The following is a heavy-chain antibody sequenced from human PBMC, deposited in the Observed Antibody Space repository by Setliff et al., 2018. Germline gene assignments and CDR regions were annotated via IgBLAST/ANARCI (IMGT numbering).Heavy chain of an antibody. J-gene: IGHJ6*03. D-gene: IGHD3-3*01. CDR3: ARVSGFLYVDV. V-gene: IGHV4-61*09. Sequence: SETLSLTCNVSGGSISSRTYYWSWIRQPAGKGLEWIGHIYTSWSTNYNPSLKSRVTMSVDTTKNQFSLKLTSVTAADTAVYYCARVSGFLYVDVWGKGTTVNVSS. CDR2: IYTSWST. CDR1: GGSISSRTYY.